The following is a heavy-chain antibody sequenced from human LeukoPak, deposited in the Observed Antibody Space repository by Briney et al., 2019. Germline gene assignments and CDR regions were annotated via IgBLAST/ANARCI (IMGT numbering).Heavy chain of an antibody. J-gene: IGHJ4*02. D-gene: IGHD2-15*01. CDR2: ISGSGGST. CDR1: GFTFSSYA. CDR3: AKDESLKVVANFDY. Sequence: PGGSLRLSCAGSGFTFSSYAMAWVRQAPGKGLEWVSAISGSGGSTYYADSVKGRFAISRDNSKNTLYLQMNRLRAEDTAVYYCAKDESLKVVANFDYWGQGTLVTVSS. V-gene: IGHV3-23*01.